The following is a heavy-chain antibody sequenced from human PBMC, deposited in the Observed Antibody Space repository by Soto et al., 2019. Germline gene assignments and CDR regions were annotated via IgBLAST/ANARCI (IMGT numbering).Heavy chain of an antibody. CDR3: ARHPPFGGRWLQSDSFDY. CDR2: IYYSGST. V-gene: IGHV4-39*01. CDR1: GGSISSSSYY. J-gene: IGHJ4*02. D-gene: IGHD3-10*01. Sequence: QLQLQESGPGLVKPSETLSLTCTVSGGSISSSSYYWGWIRQPPGKGLEWIGSIYYSGSTYYNPSLKSRVTMCVDTSKTRFSLTLSSVTAADTAVYYCARHPPFGGRWLQSDSFDYWGQGTLVTVSS.